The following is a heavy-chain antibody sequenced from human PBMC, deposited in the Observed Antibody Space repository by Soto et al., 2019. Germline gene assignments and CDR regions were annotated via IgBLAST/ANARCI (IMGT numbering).Heavy chain of an antibody. CDR1: GYTFSSYA. V-gene: IGHV1-3*01. Sequence: QVHLVQSGAEVRKPGASVKVSCKASGYTFSSYAMHWVRQAPGQRLEWMGWINAGYGNTKSSQKFQDRVTISRDTSASTAYMELTSLRSEDTAEYYCARDTGDGTFDFWGQGTLVTVSS. D-gene: IGHD7-27*01. CDR3: ARDTGDGTFDF. J-gene: IGHJ4*02. CDR2: INAGYGNT.